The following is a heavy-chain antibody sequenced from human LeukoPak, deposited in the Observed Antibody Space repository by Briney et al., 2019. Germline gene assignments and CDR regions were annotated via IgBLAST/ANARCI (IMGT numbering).Heavy chain of an antibody. CDR2: ISSSSSYI. J-gene: IGHJ4*02. D-gene: IGHD5/OR15-5a*01. CDR3: ARGDGVYVY. CDR1: GFIFSSYS. Sequence: PGGSLRLSCAASGFIFSSYSMNWVRQAPGKGLEWVSSISSSSSYIYYADSVKGRFTISRDNSKNTVYLQMNSLRVEDTAVYYCARGDGVYVYWGQGTLVTVSS. V-gene: IGHV3-21*04.